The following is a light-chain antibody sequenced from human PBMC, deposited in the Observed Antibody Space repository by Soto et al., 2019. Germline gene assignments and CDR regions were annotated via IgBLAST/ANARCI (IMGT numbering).Light chain of an antibody. CDR3: QQRSNWPIT. Sequence: ETVLTQSPATLSVSPGERVTLSCTASQSVRGYLAWYQVRPGQPPRLLIYDASNRATGVPARFSGSGSGADFTLTISSLEPEDFVVYYCQQRSNWPITFGQGTRLDTK. J-gene: IGKJ5*01. V-gene: IGKV3-11*01. CDR2: DAS. CDR1: QSVRGY.